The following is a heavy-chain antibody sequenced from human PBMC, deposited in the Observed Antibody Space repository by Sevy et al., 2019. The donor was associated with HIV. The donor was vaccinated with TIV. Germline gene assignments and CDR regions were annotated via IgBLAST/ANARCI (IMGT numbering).Heavy chain of an antibody. CDR1: GFSFSGYV. CDR3: AKVTLWELLAAHDAFDV. J-gene: IGHJ3*01. CDR2: ISGRDSST. D-gene: IGHD1-26*01. V-gene: IGHV3-23*01. Sequence: GGSLRLSCAASGFSFSGYVMNWVRQAPGKGLEWVSSISGRDSSTYYADSVRGRFIISRDNSENTLYLRMNGLRAEDTAVYYCAKVTLWELLAAHDAFDVWGQGTMVTVSS.